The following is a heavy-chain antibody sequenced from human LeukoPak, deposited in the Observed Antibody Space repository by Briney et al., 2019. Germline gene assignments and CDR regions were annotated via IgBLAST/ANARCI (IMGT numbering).Heavy chain of an antibody. J-gene: IGHJ4*02. D-gene: IGHD4-17*01. V-gene: IGHV3-21*01. CDR2: IGSSSSYI. Sequence: GGSLRLSCAASGFSFSTYSMNWVRQAPGKGPEWVSSIGSSSSYIYYADSVRGRFTISRDNAKNSLYLQMNSLRAEDTAVYFCARDNYYGDYTIDYWGQGTLVTVSS. CDR1: GFSFSTYS. CDR3: ARDNYYGDYTIDY.